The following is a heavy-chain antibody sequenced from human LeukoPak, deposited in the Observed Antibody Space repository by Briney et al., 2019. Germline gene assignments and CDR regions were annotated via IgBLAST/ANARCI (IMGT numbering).Heavy chain of an antibody. J-gene: IGHJ4*02. CDR2: ISGSGSST. D-gene: IGHD5-18*01. V-gene: IGHV3-23*01. Sequence: PGGSLRPSCAASRFTFTSYALSWVRQAPGKGREWVSAISGSGSSTYYADSVTGRFTISTDNSKNTPCLQMNSLRAEDRAVYYCAKFRDRAMVTFFDYWGQGTLVTVSS. CDR3: AKFRDRAMVTFFDY. CDR1: RFTFTSYA.